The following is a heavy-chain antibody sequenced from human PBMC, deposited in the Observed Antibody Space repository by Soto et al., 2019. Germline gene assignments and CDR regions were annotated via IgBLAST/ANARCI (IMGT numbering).Heavy chain of an antibody. CDR1: GFRFSAPY. D-gene: IGHD3-10*01. J-gene: IGHJ4*02. CDR3: TRAPSYYGSGSYH. Sequence: GGSLRLSCAASGFRFSAPYMDWVRQAPGKGLQWVGRIKNRANSYATDYAASVNGRFTISRDDSKNSVYLQMNSLKTEDTAVYYCTRAPSYYGSGSYHWGQGTLVTVAS. CDR2: IKNRANSYAT. V-gene: IGHV3-72*01.